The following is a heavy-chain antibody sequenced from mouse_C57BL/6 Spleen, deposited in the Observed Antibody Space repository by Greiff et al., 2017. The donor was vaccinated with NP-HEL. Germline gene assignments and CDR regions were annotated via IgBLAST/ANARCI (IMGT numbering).Heavy chain of an antibody. CDR1: GYTFTSYW. CDR2: IYPSDSET. Sequence: QVQLKQPGAELVRPGSSVKLSCKASGYTFTSYWMDWVKQRPGQGLEWIGNIYPSDSETHYNQKFKDKATLTVDKSSSTAYMQLSSLTSEDSAVYYCARPSFYYDYDTGFAYWGQGTLVTVSA. CDR3: ARPSFYYDYDTGFAY. V-gene: IGHV1-61*01. J-gene: IGHJ3*01. D-gene: IGHD2-4*01.